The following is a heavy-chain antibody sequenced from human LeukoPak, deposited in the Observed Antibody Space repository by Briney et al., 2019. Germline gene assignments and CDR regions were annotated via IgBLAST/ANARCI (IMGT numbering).Heavy chain of an antibody. CDR2: MNPNSGNT. Sequence: ASVKVSCKASGYTFTSYDINWVRQATGQGLEWMGWMNPNSGNTGYEQKFQGRVTMTRNTSISTAYMELSSLRSEDTAVYYCARGPFTPYYYDSSGYYYDFDYWGQGTLVTVSS. CDR1: GYTFTSYD. CDR3: ARGPFTPYYYDSSGYYYDFDY. V-gene: IGHV1-8*01. D-gene: IGHD3-22*01. J-gene: IGHJ4*02.